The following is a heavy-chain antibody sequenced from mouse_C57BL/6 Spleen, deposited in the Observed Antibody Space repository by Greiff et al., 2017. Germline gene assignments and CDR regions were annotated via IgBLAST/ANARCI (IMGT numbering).Heavy chain of an antibody. J-gene: IGHJ3*01. D-gene: IGHD1-1*01. V-gene: IGHV5-17*01. CDR1: GFTFSDYG. CDR3: ARPYYYGSRGFAY. CDR2: ISSGSSTI. Sequence: EVKLVESGGGLVKPGGSLKLSCAASGFTFSDYGMHWVRQAPEKGLEWVAYISSGSSTIYYAHTVKGRFPISRDNAKNTLFLQMTSLRSEDTAMYYCARPYYYGSRGFAYWGQGTLVTVSA.